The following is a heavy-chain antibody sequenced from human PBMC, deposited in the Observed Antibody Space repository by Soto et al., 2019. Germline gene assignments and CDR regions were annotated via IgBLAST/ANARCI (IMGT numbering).Heavy chain of an antibody. V-gene: IGHV3-9*01. CDR2: ISWNSGSI. Sequence: TVGSLRLSCAASGFTFDDYAMHCVRQAPGKGPEWVSGISWNSGSIGYADSVKGRFTISRDNAKNSLYLQMNSLRAEDTALYYCAKDITTGITGTGTFDYWGQGTLVTVSS. D-gene: IGHD1-20*01. CDR3: AKDITTGITGTGTFDY. J-gene: IGHJ4*02. CDR1: GFTFDDYA.